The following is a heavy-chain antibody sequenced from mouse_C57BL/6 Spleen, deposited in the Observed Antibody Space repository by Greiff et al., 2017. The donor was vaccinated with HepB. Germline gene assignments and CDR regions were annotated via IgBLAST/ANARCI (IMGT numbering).Heavy chain of an antibody. Sequence: EVQLVESGPGLVKPSQSLSLTCSVTGYSITSGYYWNWIRQFPGNKLEWMGYISYDGSNNYNPSLKNRISITRDTSKNQLFLKLNSVTTEDTATYYCARGRDFDYWGQGTTLTVSS. CDR3: ARGRDFDY. CDR2: ISYDGSN. CDR1: GYSITSGYY. J-gene: IGHJ2*01. V-gene: IGHV3-6*01.